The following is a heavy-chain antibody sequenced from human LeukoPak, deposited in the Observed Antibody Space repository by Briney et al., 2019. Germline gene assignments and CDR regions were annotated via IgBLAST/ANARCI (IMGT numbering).Heavy chain of an antibody. CDR1: HFTPSTAR. Sequence: LTPSCPYSHFTPSTARKSRVRPPPAKGQEWLGRIKSKTDGGTTDYAAPVKGRFTISRDDSNNTLYLHMNSLNNEDKAGYYRTTAPSWNGDFWGQGALVTVSS. V-gene: IGHV3-15*01. CDR2: IKSKTDGGTT. CDR3: TTAPSWNGDF. J-gene: IGHJ4*02. D-gene: IGHD1-1*01.